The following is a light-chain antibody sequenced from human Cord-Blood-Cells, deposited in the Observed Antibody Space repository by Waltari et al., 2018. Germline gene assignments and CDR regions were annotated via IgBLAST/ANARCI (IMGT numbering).Light chain of an antibody. V-gene: IGLV2-23*02. Sequence: QSALTQPASVSGSPGPSLTISCTGTRSAVGRYNLVSLYQQHPGKAPKLRIYEVSRRPSGVSNRCSGSKSGNTASRTISGLQAEDEADYYCCSYAGSSTLVFGGGTKLTVL. CDR3: CSYAGSSTLV. CDR2: EVS. CDR1: RSAVGRYNL. J-gene: IGLJ3*02.